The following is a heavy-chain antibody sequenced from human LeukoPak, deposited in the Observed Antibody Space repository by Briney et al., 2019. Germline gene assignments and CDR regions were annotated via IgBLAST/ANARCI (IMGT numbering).Heavy chain of an antibody. D-gene: IGHD1-26*01. Sequence: GESLKISCQGSGSSFTSYWIGWVRQMPGKGLEWMGIIYPGDSDTRYSPSFQGQVTISADKSISTAYLQWSSLKASDTAMYYCARRSGSTRDYFDYWGQGTLVTVSS. CDR3: ARRSGSTRDYFDY. CDR1: GSSFTSYW. CDR2: IYPGDSDT. J-gene: IGHJ4*02. V-gene: IGHV5-51*01.